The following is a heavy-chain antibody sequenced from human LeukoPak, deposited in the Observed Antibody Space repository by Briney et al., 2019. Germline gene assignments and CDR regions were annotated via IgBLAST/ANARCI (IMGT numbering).Heavy chain of an antibody. V-gene: IGHV1-18*01. J-gene: IGHJ4*02. D-gene: IGHD3-10*01. CDR2: ISAYNGNT. Sequence: ASVKVSCKASGYTFTSYGISWVRQAPGQGLEWMGWISAYNGNTNYAQKLQGRVTMTTDTSTSTAYMELRSLRSDDTAVYYCARGDYYGSGTYYKKTVDYWGQGTLVTVSS. CDR3: ARGDYYGSGTYYKKTVDY. CDR1: GYTFTSYG.